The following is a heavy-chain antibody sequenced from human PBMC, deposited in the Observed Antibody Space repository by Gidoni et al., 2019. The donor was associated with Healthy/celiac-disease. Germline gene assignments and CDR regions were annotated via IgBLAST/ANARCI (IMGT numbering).Heavy chain of an antibody. CDR3: ASGCRYGSSTSCYGSAFDI. CDR2: IWYDGSNK. Sequence: QVQLVESGGGVVQPGRSLRLSCAASGFTFSSYGMHWVRQAPGKGLEWVAVIWYDGSNKYYADSVKGRFTISRDNSKNTLYLQMNSLRAEDTAVYYCASGCRYGSSTSCYGSAFDIWGQGKMVTVSS. D-gene: IGHD2-2*01. V-gene: IGHV3-33*01. CDR1: GFTFSSYG. J-gene: IGHJ3*02.